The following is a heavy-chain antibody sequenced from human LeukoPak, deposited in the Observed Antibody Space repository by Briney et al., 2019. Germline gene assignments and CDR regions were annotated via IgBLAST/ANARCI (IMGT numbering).Heavy chain of an antibody. Sequence: GGSLRLFCAASGFTFGNSWMHWVRQAPGKGLVWVSRIKTDGSTTTYADSVKGRFTISRDNAKNTVYLQMNSLRAEDTAVYYCANSYSPPHYWGQGTLVTVSS. CDR2: IKTDGSTT. J-gene: IGHJ4*02. V-gene: IGHV3-74*01. CDR3: ANSYSPPHY. CDR1: GFTFGNSW. D-gene: IGHD3-10*01.